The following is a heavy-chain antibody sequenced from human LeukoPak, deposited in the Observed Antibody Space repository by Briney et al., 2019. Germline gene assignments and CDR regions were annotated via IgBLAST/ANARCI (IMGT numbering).Heavy chain of an antibody. CDR3: ARDAGLRDGHNYYYYGMDV. Sequence: GGSLRLSCAASGFTFSSYSINWVRQAPGKGLEWVSYISSSSSSIYYADSVKGRFTISRDNAKNSLYLQMNSLRDEDTAVYYCARDAGLRDGHNYYYYGMDVWGQGTTVTVSS. V-gene: IGHV3-48*02. CDR1: GFTFSSYS. CDR2: ISSSSSSI. J-gene: IGHJ6*02. D-gene: IGHD5-24*01.